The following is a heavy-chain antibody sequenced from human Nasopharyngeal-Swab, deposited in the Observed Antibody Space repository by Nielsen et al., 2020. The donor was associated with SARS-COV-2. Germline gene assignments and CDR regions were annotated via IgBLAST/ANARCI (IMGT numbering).Heavy chain of an antibody. Sequence: ASVKVSCKASGYTFTSYGISWVRQAPGQGLEWMGWISAYNGNTNYAQKLQGRVTMTTDTSTSTAYMELRSLRSDDTAVYYCARLFRVVVAATDVLYFDYWGQGTLVTVSS. CDR1: GYTFTSYG. V-gene: IGHV1-18*01. CDR2: ISAYNGNT. J-gene: IGHJ4*02. D-gene: IGHD2-15*01. CDR3: ARLFRVVVAATDVLYFDY.